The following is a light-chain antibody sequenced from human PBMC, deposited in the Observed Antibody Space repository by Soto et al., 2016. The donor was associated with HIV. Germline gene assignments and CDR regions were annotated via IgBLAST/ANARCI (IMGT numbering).Light chain of an antibody. J-gene: IGLJ2*01. CDR1: NIGSKS. V-gene: IGLV3-21*02. CDR3: QLWDSSSAHVV. Sequence: SYVVTQPPSVSVAPGQTARITCGGINIGSKSVHWYQQKPGQAPVLVIYDDRDRPSGIPERFSGSNSDNTATLTINRVEAGDEADYYCQLWDSSSAHVVFGGGTTLTVL. CDR2: DDR.